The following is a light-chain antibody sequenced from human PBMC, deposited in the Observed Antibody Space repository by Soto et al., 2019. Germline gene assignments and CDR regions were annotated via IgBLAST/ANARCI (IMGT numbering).Light chain of an antibody. J-gene: IGKJ4*01. CDR3: QQRRGWPLT. CDR2: DVS. Sequence: EIVLTQSPATLSLSPGERATLSCRASQSIDGYVAWFQQKPGQPPSLLIYDVSNRAIGVPARFSGSGSGTDYTLTINSLEREDFAVYYCQQRRGWPLTFGGGTKVEI. CDR1: QSIDGY. V-gene: IGKV3-11*01.